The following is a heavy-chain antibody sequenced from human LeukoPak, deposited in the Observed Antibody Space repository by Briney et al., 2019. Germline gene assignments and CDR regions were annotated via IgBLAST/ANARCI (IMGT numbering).Heavy chain of an antibody. V-gene: IGHV3-69-1*01. CDR3: ARDSQQLVDY. CDR2: ISSSSYI. D-gene: IGHD6-13*01. Sequence: GGSLRLSCAASGFTFDDYVMHWVRQAPGKGLEWVSSISSSSYIYYADSVKGRFTISRDNAKNSLYLQMNSLRAEDTAVYYCARDSQQLVDYGGQGTLVTVSS. J-gene: IGHJ4*02. CDR1: GFTFDDYV.